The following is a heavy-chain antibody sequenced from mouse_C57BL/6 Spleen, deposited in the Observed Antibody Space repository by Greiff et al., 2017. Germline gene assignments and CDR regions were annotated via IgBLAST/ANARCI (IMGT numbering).Heavy chain of an antibody. J-gene: IGHJ1*03. Sequence: VQLQQPGAELVKPGASVKLSCKASGYTFTSYWMHWVKQRPGRGLEWIGRIDPSSGGTTYNEKFKSKATLTVDKPSSTAYMQLSSLTSEDSAVYYGARRNDNYSYWYFDVWGTGTTVTVSS. CDR2: IDPSSGGT. V-gene: IGHV1-72*01. CDR3: ARRNDNYSYWYFDV. D-gene: IGHD2-1*01. CDR1: GYTFTSYW.